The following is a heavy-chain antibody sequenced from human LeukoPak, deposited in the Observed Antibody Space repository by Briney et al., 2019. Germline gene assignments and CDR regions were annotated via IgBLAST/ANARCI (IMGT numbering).Heavy chain of an antibody. Sequence: GGSLRLSCAASGFTFSSYAMSWVRQAPGKGLEWVSAISGSGGSTYYADSVKGRFTISRVNSKNTLYLQMNSLRAEDTAVYYCAKERITMIVVVNAFDIWGQGTMVTVSS. CDR1: GFTFSSYA. D-gene: IGHD3-22*01. CDR3: AKERITMIVVVNAFDI. V-gene: IGHV3-23*01. CDR2: ISGSGGST. J-gene: IGHJ3*02.